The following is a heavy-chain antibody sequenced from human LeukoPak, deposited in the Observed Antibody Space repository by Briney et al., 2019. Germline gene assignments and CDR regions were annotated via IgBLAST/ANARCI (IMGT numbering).Heavy chain of an antibody. CDR3: ARSQSGVFDV. Sequence: GGSLRLSWVAPGFPLRNYWRQWVGQVPGKGRVWVSRLNGDGTNIIYADSVKGRFTISRDNAENTLYLQMNSLRAEDTALYYCARSQSGVFDVWGQGTMVTVSS. CDR2: LNGDGTNI. CDR1: GFPLRNYW. V-gene: IGHV3-74*01. D-gene: IGHD2-8*01. J-gene: IGHJ3*01.